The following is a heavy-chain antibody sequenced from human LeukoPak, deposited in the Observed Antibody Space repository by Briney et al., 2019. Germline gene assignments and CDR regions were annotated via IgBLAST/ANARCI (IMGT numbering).Heavy chain of an antibody. CDR3: AKLVAARGGDGNY. V-gene: IGHV3-30*18. D-gene: IGHD2-15*01. Sequence: GGSLRLSCAASGFTFSSYGMHWVRQAPGKGLEWVAVISYDGSSKYYADSVKGRFTISRDNSKNTLYLQMNSLRAEDTAVYYCAKLVAARGGDGNYWGQGTLVTVSS. CDR1: GFTFSSYG. J-gene: IGHJ4*02. CDR2: ISYDGSSK.